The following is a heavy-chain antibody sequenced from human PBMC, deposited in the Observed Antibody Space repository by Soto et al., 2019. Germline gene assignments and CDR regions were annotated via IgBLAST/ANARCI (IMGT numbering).Heavy chain of an antibody. CDR2: LYYTGRT. J-gene: IGHJ5*02. Sequence: SETLSLTCTVSGGSISSGTYYWGWIRQPPGKGLEWIGSLYYTGRTYYSPSLKSRVTISVDTSKNHFSLNLTSVTAADTAVYYCARRLARGVIGWFDPWGQGSLVTVSS. D-gene: IGHD3-10*01. CDR1: GGSISSGTYY. CDR3: ARRLARGVIGWFDP. V-gene: IGHV4-39*02.